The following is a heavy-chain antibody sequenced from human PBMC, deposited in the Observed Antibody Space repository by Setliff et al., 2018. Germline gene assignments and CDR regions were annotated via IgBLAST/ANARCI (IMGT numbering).Heavy chain of an antibody. D-gene: IGHD3-3*01. J-gene: IGHJ6*02. V-gene: IGHV3-33*06. CDR1: GFTFSSYC. CDR2: IWYDGSSK. Sequence: GGSLRLSCAASGFTFSSYCTHWVRQAPGKGLEWVAVIWYDGSSKYYADSVKGRFTISRDNSKNTLYLQMNSLRAEDTAVYYCAKDPTSRYYNFWSGYFTDDYYYYYGMDVWGQGTTVTVSS. CDR3: AKDPTSRYYNFWSGYFTDDYYYYYGMDV.